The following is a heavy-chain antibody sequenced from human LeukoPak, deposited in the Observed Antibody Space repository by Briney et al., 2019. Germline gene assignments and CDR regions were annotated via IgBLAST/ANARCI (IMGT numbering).Heavy chain of an antibody. CDR3: ARAHDYYDSSGYHQWAFDI. D-gene: IGHD3-22*01. J-gene: IGHJ3*02. Sequence: PGGSLRLSCAASGFSVSAYWMSWVRQAPGKGLEWVANINEAGSEKPYVDSVKDRFTISRDNAKNPLYLEMNSLRAEDTAVYYCARAHDYYDSSGYHQWAFDIWGQGTMVTVSS. V-gene: IGHV3-7*03. CDR1: GFSVSAYW. CDR2: INEAGSEK.